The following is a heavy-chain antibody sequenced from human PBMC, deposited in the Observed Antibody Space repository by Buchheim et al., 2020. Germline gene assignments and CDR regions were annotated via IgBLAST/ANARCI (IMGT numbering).Heavy chain of an antibody. J-gene: IGHJ6*02. V-gene: IGHV3-74*03. CDR1: GFDFSNYW. Sequence: EVQLVESGGGLVQPGGSLRLSCAASGFDFSNYWMNWVRHAPGKGLVWVSHIISDGSTTTYADSVKGRFTISRDNAKNTMYLQMNSLRVEDTAVYYGAIDRSCALDIWGQGTT. CDR2: IISDGSTT. CDR3: AIDRSCALDI.